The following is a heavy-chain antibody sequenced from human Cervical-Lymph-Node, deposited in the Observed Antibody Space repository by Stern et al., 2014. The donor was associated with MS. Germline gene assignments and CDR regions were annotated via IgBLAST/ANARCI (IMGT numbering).Heavy chain of an antibody. CDR2: IHQSGST. CDR1: GGSITSYY. V-gene: IGHV4-59*01. CDR3: ARGRMYHFDS. Sequence: LQLQESGPGLVKPSETLSLTCTVSGGSITSYYCTWIRRSPGQGLECIGYIHQSGSTAYNPSLKSRVTISVDSSKNQFSLRLSSATAADTAVYYCARGRMYHFDSWGQGTLVTVSS. D-gene: IGHD2-8*01. J-gene: IGHJ4*02.